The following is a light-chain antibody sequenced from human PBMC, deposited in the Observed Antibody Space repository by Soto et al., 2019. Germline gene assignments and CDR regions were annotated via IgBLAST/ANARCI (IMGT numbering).Light chain of an antibody. V-gene: IGKV1-9*01. CDR1: QGINSY. CDR3: QRLYSYPLS. J-gene: IGKJ1*01. Sequence: DIQLTQSPSFLSASVGDRVTVPCRASQGINSYLAWYQQKPGKAPKLPIHTASTFQIGVPLTLSGSGSAAEFTLTIPSLQPKDFAGSSLQRLYSYPLSFSQGTK. CDR2: TAS.